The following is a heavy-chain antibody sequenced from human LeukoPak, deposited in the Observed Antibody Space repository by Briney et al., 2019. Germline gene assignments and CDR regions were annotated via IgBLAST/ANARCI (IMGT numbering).Heavy chain of an antibody. J-gene: IGHJ4*02. D-gene: IGHD3-10*01. V-gene: IGHV3-30*18. CDR1: GFPFSIYG. CDR3: AQYLSYGSYSFDS. CDR2: IKFDGNSN. Sequence: GGSLRLSCAASGFPFSIYGMHWVRQAPGKGLEWVAIIKFDGNSNSYADSVKGRCTVSRDNSKNTLHQQMSILSTEATAEYCCAQYLSYGSYSFDSWGQGVLVTAPS.